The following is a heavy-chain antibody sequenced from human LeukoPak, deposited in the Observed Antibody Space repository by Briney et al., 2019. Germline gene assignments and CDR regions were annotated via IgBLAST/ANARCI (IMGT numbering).Heavy chain of an antibody. J-gene: IGHJ4*02. Sequence: GGSLRLSCSASGFTFSSYAMTWVRQAPGKGLEWVSAISGSGGTTYYADSVKGRFTISRDNSKNMLYLQLNSLRAEDTAVCYCLIVGASPDFDYWGQGSLVTVSS. D-gene: IGHD1-26*01. CDR3: LIVGASPDFDY. V-gene: IGHV3-23*01. CDR2: ISGSGGTT. CDR1: GFTFSSYA.